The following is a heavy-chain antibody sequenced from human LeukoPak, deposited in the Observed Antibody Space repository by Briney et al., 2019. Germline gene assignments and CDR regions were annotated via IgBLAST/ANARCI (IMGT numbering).Heavy chain of an antibody. J-gene: IGHJ4*02. Sequence: SETLSLTCTVSGGSISSYYWSWIRQPPGKGLEGMGYIYYSGSTNYNPSLKRRVTISVDTSKNQFSLKLSSVTAADTAVYYCARVPGELDYWGQGTLVTVSS. D-gene: IGHD4-17*01. V-gene: IGHV4-59*01. CDR1: GGSISSYY. CDR2: IYYSGST. CDR3: ARVPGELDY.